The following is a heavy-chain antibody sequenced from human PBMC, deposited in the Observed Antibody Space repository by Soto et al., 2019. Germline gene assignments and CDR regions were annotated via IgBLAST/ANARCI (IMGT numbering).Heavy chain of an antibody. CDR1: GDSVSSNCAA. Sequence: SETRSLTCGIAGDSVSSNCAAWSWIRQSPSRGLEWLGRTYYRSEWYNDYAVSVKGRITINADPSKNQFSLHLNSVTPDDTAVYYCARDTPPRSGWYYFDSWGQGTLVTVSS. V-gene: IGHV6-1*01. J-gene: IGHJ4*02. CDR2: TYYRSEWYN. D-gene: IGHD6-19*01. CDR3: ARDTPPRSGWYYFDS.